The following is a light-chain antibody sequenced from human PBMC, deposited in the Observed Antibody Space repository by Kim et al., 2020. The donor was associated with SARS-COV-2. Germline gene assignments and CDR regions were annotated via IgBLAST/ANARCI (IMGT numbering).Light chain of an antibody. CDR3: MQGLQRLYS. Sequence: QPASISCKSSQSLLHSDGKISLYWYLQKPGQPPQLLIYEVSKRFSGVPERFSGSGSGTDFTLKISRVEGEDVGLYYCMQGLQRLYSFGQGTKLEI. J-gene: IGKJ2*03. CDR1: QSLLHSDGKIS. CDR2: EVS. V-gene: IGKV2D-29*01.